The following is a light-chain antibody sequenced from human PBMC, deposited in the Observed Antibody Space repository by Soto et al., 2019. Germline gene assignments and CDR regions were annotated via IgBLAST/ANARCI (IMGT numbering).Light chain of an antibody. Sequence: QAVLTQTPSVCGAPGQRVTISCTRSSSDIGAGYDVNWYQQLPGTAPKLLIYDNNNRPSGVPDRFSGSKSGTSASLAITGLQAEDEADYYCQSYDSSLSVVVFGGGTKLTV. CDR3: QSYDSSLSVVV. CDR1: SSDIGAGYD. CDR2: DNN. J-gene: IGLJ2*01. V-gene: IGLV1-40*01.